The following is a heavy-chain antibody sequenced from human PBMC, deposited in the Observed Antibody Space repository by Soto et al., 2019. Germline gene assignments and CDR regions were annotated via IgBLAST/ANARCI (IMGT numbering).Heavy chain of an antibody. V-gene: IGHV3-30*18. CDR3: AKDRAPFIYDSWSGPFDF. CDR1: GFTFSNHG. J-gene: IGHJ4*02. D-gene: IGHD3-3*01. Sequence: GGSLRLSCAASGFTFSNHGMNWVRQAPGKGLEWVSVISYDGRHKHYADSVKGRFSISRDNSQNTLYLQIYSLRGEDTAVYYCAKDRAPFIYDSWSGPFDFWGQGTLVTVSS. CDR2: ISYDGRHK.